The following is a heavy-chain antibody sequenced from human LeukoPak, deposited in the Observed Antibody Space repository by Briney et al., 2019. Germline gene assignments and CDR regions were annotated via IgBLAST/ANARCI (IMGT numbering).Heavy chain of an antibody. CDR2: INHSGST. CDR3: ASRTVTTILGY. Sequence: SETLSLTCAVYGGSFSGYYWSWIRQPPGKGLEWIGEINHSGSTNYNPSLKSRVTISVDTSKNQFSLKLSSVTAADTAVYYCASRTVTTILGYWGQGTLVTVSS. J-gene: IGHJ4*02. D-gene: IGHD4-17*01. CDR1: GGSFSGYY. V-gene: IGHV4-34*01.